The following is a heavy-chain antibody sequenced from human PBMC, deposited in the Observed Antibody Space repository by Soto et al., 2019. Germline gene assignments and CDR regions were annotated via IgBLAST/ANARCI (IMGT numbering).Heavy chain of an antibody. V-gene: IGHV3-7*04. CDR3: ARGPATAWDYYYYGMDV. CDR2: IKQDGSEK. Sequence: GGSLRLSCAASGSTFSSYWMSWVRQAPGKGLEWVANIKQDGSEKYYVDSVKGRFTISGDNAKNSLYLQMNSLRAEDTAVYYCARGPATAWDYYYYGMDVWGQGTTVTVSS. J-gene: IGHJ6*02. CDR1: GSTFSSYW. D-gene: IGHD2-2*01.